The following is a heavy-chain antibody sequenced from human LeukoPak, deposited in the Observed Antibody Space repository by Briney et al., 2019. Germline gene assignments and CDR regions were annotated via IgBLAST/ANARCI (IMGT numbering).Heavy chain of an antibody. J-gene: IGHJ4*02. V-gene: IGHV3-15*01. Sequence: PGGSLRLSCEASGFTFRSYEMNWVRQAPGKGLEWVGRIKSKTDGGTTDYAAPVKGRFTISRDDSKNTPYLQMSSLKTEDTAVYYCTTDLVSGYYYWGQGTLVTVSS. CDR1: GFTFRSYE. D-gene: IGHD3-3*01. CDR2: IKSKTDGGTT. CDR3: TTDLVSGYYY.